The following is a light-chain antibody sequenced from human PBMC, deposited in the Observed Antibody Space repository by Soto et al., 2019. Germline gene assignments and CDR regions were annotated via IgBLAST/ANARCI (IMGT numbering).Light chain of an antibody. V-gene: IGLV2-14*01. CDR2: DVS. Sequence: QSALTQPASVSGSPGQSITISCTGTSSDVGGYNYVSWYQQHPGKAPKHMIYDVSNRPSGVSNRFSGSKSGNTASLTISGLQAEDEADYYFSSYTSSSTYVFGTGTKLTVL. CDR1: SSDVGGYNY. J-gene: IGLJ1*01. CDR3: SSYTSSSTYV.